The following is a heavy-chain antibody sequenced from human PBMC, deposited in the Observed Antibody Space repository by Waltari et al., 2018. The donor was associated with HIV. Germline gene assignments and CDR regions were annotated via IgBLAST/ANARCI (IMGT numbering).Heavy chain of an antibody. D-gene: IGHD5-18*01. Sequence: EVQLVQSGGGLIQPGGSLRLSCAASGFTVSSNYMSWVRQAPGQGREWVAVSYSGGSTFYADSVQGRFTISRDNAKNTLFLQLNSLRAEDTAVYYCARDRGDSFFPYWGQGTLVTVSS. CDR3: ARDRGDSFFPY. J-gene: IGHJ4*02. CDR2: SYSGGST. V-gene: IGHV3-53*01. CDR1: GFTVSSNY.